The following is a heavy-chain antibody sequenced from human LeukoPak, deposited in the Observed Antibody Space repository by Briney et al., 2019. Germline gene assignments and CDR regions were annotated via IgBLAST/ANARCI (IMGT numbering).Heavy chain of an antibody. CDR1: GFTFSGYW. CDR2: LNQDASEK. CDR3: AKDLEYSNSFPNYYGMDV. J-gene: IGHJ6*02. D-gene: IGHD6-6*01. Sequence: GGSLRLSCAASGFTFSGYWMSWVRQAPGKGLEWVANLNQDASEKYYVDSVKGRFTISRDNSKKTLYLQMNSLRAEDTAVYYCAKDLEYSNSFPNYYGMDVWGQGTTVTVSS. V-gene: IGHV3-7*01.